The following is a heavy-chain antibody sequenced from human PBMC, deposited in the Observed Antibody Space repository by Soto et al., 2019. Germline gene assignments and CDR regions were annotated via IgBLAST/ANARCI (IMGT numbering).Heavy chain of an antibody. J-gene: IGHJ6*02. Sequence: SETLSLTCTVSGGSISSSSYYWGWIRQPPGKGLEWIGSIYYSGSTYYNPSLKSRVTISVDTSKNQFSLKLSSVTAADTAVYYCARQRAAQTSWQPRSYGMDVWGQGTTVTVSS. CDR3: ARQRAAQTSWQPRSYGMDV. CDR2: IYYSGST. V-gene: IGHV4-39*01. CDR1: GGSISSSSYY. D-gene: IGHD2-2*01.